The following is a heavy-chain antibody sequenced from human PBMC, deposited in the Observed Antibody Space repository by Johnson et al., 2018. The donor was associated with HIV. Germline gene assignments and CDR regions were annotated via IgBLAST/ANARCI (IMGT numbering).Heavy chain of an antibody. J-gene: IGHJ3*02. CDR3: SRHGGAPYSSSWYPLFGAFDI. D-gene: IGHD6-13*01. Sequence: VQLVESGGGLIQPGGSLRLSCVASGFTFSHYWMAWVRQAPGEGLVWVSRINADGSRTTYADSVKGRFTISSDDSKNTLYVQMNSLKTEDTAVYYCSRHGGAPYSSSWYPLFGAFDIWGQGTMVTVSS. CDR1: GFTFSHYW. V-gene: IGHV3-74*01. CDR2: INADGSRT.